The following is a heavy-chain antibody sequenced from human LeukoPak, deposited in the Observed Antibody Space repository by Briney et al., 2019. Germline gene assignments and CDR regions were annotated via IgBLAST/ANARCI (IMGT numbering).Heavy chain of an antibody. CDR1: GGSISSSSYY. CDR3: ARVWWQWERSDYYYYMDV. V-gene: IGHV4-39*01. CDR2: IYYSGST. J-gene: IGHJ6*03. D-gene: IGHD1-26*01. Sequence: SETLSLTCTVSGGSISSSSYYWGWIRQPPGKGLEWIGSIYYSGSTYYNPSLKSRVTISVDTSKNQFSLKLSSVTAADTAVYYCARVWWQWERSDYYYYMDVWGKGTTVTISS.